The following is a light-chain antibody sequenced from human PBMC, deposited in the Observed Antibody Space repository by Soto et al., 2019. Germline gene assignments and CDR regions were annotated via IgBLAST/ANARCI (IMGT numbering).Light chain of an antibody. Sequence: QSVLTQPPSVSGAPGQRVTISCTGSSSNIGAGYDVHWYQQLPGTAPKLLIYGNSNRPSRVPDRFSGSKSGTSASLAITGLQAEDEADYYCQSYDSSLSGYAVFGGGTQLTVL. V-gene: IGLV1-40*01. CDR3: QSYDSSLSGYAV. J-gene: IGLJ7*01. CDR2: GNS. CDR1: SSNIGAGYD.